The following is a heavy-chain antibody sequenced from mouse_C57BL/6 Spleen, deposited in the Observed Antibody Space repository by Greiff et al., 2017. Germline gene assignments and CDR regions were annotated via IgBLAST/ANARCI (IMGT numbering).Heavy chain of an antibody. V-gene: IGHV5-17*01. CDR2: ISSGSSNI. D-gene: IGHD2-4*01. CDR1: GFTFSDYG. Sequence: VESGGGLVKPGGSLTLSCAVSGFTFSDYGMHWVRQAPEKGLGWVGYISSGSSNIYYADTVKGRFTISRDNAKNTLFLKMTSLRSEDTAMYYCARPGITTVGFDYWGQGTTLTVSS. CDR3: ARPGITTVGFDY. J-gene: IGHJ2*01.